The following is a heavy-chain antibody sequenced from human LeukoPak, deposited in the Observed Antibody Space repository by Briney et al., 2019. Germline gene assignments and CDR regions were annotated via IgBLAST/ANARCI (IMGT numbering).Heavy chain of an antibody. D-gene: IGHD2-21*02. CDR3: ARWEAYCGGDCPDAFDI. CDR2: INPSGGST. J-gene: IGHJ3*02. CDR1: GYTFTSYY. Sequence: GASVKVSCKASGYTFTSYYMHWVRQAPGQGLEWMGIINPSGGSTSYAQKFQGRVTMTRDTPTSTVYMELSSLRSEDTAVYYCARWEAYCGGDCPDAFDIWGQGTMVTVSS. V-gene: IGHV1-46*01.